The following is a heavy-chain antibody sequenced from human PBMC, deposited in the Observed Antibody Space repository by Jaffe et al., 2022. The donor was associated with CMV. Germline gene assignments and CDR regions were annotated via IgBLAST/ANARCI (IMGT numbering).Heavy chain of an antibody. D-gene: IGHD2-15*01. CDR2: IYSGGNT. Sequence: EVQLVESGGSLVQPGGSLRLSCAASGFTVSNDYMSWVRQAPGKGLEWVSVIYSGGNTYYADSVKGRFTISRDNSKNTLYLQMNSLRVEDTAVYYCARDPRGCSGGSCYFWWGQGTLVTVSS. CDR3: ARDPRGCSGGSCYFW. J-gene: IGHJ4*02. CDR1: GFTVSNDY. V-gene: IGHV3-66*01.